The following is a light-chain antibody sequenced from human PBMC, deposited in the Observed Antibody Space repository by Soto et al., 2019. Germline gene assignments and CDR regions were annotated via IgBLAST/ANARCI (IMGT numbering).Light chain of an antibody. Sequence: IVMTQSPATLSVSPGERATLSCRASQNIYSNIAWYQQRPGQAPRLLIYRASTRATGAPARFSGSGSGTEFTLTISSLQSEDFTVYSCLQYHNLWAFG. CDR1: QNIYSN. CDR2: RAS. CDR3: LQYHNLWA. J-gene: IGKJ1*01. V-gene: IGKV3-15*01.